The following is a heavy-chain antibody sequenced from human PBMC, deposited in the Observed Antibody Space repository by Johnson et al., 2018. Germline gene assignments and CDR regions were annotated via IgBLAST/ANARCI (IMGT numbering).Heavy chain of an antibody. CDR2: IWHDGSNK. Sequence: QVQLVQSGGGVVQAGRSLRLSCVGSGFTFSNYGMQWVRQAPGKGLEWVALIWHDGSNKFYADSVKGRFTISRDDSKNTLYLQMNSLRVEDTAVYYCARRNYGFDFGYYLDVWGKGTTFTVSS. J-gene: IGHJ6*03. CDR1: GFTFSNYG. V-gene: IGHV3-33*01. D-gene: IGHD5-12*01. CDR3: ARRNYGFDFGYYLDV.